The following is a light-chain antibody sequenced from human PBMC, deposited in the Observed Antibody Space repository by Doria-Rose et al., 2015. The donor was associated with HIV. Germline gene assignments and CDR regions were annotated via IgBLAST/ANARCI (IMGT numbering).Light chain of an antibody. Sequence: TQFPGTLSLSPGERATLSCRASQRVKSSYLAWYQQKPGQAPRLLIYDASTRATGIPDRFSGSGSGTDFTLTISRLGPEDVAVYYCQQYGTSRGTFGQGTRLEIK. J-gene: IGKJ5*01. CDR1: QRVKSSY. CDR3: QQYGTSRGT. CDR2: DAS. V-gene: IGKV3-20*01.